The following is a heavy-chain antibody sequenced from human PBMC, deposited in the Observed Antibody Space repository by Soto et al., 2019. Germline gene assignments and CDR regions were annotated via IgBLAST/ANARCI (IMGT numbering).Heavy chain of an antibody. V-gene: IGHV3-33*01. CDR3: ARDRWRRLGGDF. J-gene: IGHJ4*02. CDR2: IYNDGSNE. Sequence: QVQLLESEGGVVQPGRSLRLSCTASGFVFSDYGMHWFRQAPGKGLEWVAVIYNDGSNEYYGDSVKGRFTISRDNSQNTLYLQMNILRAEDTGVYYCARDRWRRLGGDFWGQGTLVTVSS. CDR1: GFVFSDYG. D-gene: IGHD2-21*02.